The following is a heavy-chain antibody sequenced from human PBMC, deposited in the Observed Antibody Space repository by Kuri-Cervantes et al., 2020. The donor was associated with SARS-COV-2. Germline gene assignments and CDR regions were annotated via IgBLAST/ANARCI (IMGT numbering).Heavy chain of an antibody. Sequence: SETLSLTCTVSGGSISSGSYYWSWIRQPAGKGLEWIGRIYTSGSTNYNPSLKSRVTISVDTSKNQFSLKLSSVTAADTAVYYCAREKGAYYDSTMYNWFDPWGQGTLVTVSS. D-gene: IGHD3-22*01. J-gene: IGHJ5*02. V-gene: IGHV4-61*02. CDR2: IYTSGST. CDR1: GGSISSGSYY. CDR3: AREKGAYYDSTMYNWFDP.